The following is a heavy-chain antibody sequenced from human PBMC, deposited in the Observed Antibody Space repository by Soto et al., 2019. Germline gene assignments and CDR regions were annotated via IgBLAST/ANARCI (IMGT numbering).Heavy chain of an antibody. CDR1: GGSMSSHY. J-gene: IGHJ4*02. V-gene: IGHV4-59*11. CDR3: ARADPDASVGY. D-gene: IGHD3-16*01. Sequence: SETLSLTCTVSGGSMSSHYWTWLRQPPGKGLEWIGYISYSGSTYYNPSLKSRVTISADTSRNQFSLKLSSVIAAVTAVYYCARADPDASVGYWGQGTLVTVSS. CDR2: ISYSGST.